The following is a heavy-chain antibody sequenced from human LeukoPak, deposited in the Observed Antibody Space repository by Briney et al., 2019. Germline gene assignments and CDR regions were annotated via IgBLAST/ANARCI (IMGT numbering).Heavy chain of an antibody. Sequence: GGSLRLSCVAFGFTFSSYWMSWVRQAPGKGLEWVAVISYDGSNKYYADSVKGRFTISRDNSKNTLYLQMNSLRAEDTAVYYCARDPGGGSSMYYFDYWGQGTMVTVSS. CDR1: GFTFSSYW. CDR3: ARDPGGGSSMYYFDY. J-gene: IGHJ4*03. D-gene: IGHD1-26*01. CDR2: ISYDGSNK. V-gene: IGHV3-30-3*01.